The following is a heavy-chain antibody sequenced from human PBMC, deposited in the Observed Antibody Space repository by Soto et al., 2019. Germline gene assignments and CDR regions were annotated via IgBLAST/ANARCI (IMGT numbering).Heavy chain of an antibody. Sequence: QVQLQESGPGLVKPSETLSLTCTVSGGSVSSGSYYWSWIRQPPGKGLECIGCIYYRGSTNYDPSLKGRVTISVATANNQFSLKLRSVTAADAAVYECARVSSSWGLVCYFDYWGQGTLVTISS. CDR2: IYYRGST. V-gene: IGHV4-61*01. D-gene: IGHD6-13*01. CDR1: GGSVSSGSYY. CDR3: ARVSSSWGLVCYFDY. J-gene: IGHJ4*02.